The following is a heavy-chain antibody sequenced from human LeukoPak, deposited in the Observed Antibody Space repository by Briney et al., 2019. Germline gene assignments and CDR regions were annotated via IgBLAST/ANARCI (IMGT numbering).Heavy chain of an antibody. CDR3: ASMRTEVRYSSGWYDY. J-gene: IGHJ4*02. CDR1: GGSISSYY. Sequence: SETLSLTCTVSGGSISSYYWSWIRQPAGKGLEWIGRIYTSGSTNYNPSLKSRVTISVDKSKNQFSLKLSSVAAADTAVYYCASMRTEVRYSSGWYDYWGQGTLVTVSS. V-gene: IGHV4-4*07. CDR2: IYTSGST. D-gene: IGHD6-19*01.